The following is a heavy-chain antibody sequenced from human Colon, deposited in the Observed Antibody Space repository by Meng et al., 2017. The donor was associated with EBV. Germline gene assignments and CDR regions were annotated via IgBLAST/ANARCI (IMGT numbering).Heavy chain of an antibody. V-gene: IGHV4-34*02. Sequence: VQIQQLGAGLLKPSETLSLTCGGSGGSLSGYDWSWIRHVPGRNLEFIGDINHSGSANYNPSLRSRVTISVDTSKNQIFLNLHSVTAADTAVYHCARTFGYCSNNNCPRTLGYWGQGTLVTVSS. CDR2: INHSGSA. CDR1: GGSLSGYD. J-gene: IGHJ4*02. CDR3: ARTFGYCSNNNCPRTLGY. D-gene: IGHD2-2*03.